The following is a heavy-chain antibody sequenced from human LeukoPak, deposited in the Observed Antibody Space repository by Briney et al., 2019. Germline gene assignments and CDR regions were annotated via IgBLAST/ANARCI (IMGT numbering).Heavy chain of an antibody. CDR3: AKGRDFLDY. CDR1: GFTFSNYW. V-gene: IGHV3-23*01. D-gene: IGHD2/OR15-2a*01. CDR2: ISGSGGNT. Sequence: GGSLRLSCAASGFTFSNYWMHWVRQAPGKGLEWVSVISGSGGNTYHADSVKGRFTISRDNSKNTLSLQMNSLRVEDTAVYYCAKGRDFLDYWGQGTLVTVSS. J-gene: IGHJ4*02.